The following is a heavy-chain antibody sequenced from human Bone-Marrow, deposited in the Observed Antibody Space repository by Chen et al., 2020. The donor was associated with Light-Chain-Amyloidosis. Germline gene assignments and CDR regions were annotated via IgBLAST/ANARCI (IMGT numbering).Heavy chain of an antibody. V-gene: IGHV4-39*07. CDR3: ARAVRIAARRAGGYYGMDV. Sequence: QLQLQESGPRLVKSSGTLSLTCTVSGGSIMSSSNFWGWLRQAPGKGLEWIGSIYYSGSTNYNPSLKSGVTISVDKSKNQFSLKLSSVTAADTAVYYCARAVRIAARRAGGYYGMDVWGQGTTVTVSS. J-gene: IGHJ6*02. CDR2: IYYSGST. D-gene: IGHD6-6*01. CDR1: GGSIMSSSNF.